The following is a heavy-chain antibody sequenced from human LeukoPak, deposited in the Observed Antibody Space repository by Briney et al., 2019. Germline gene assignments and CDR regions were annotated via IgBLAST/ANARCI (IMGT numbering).Heavy chain of an antibody. CDR3: ARDLYMTAVTTGYFDY. CDR2: INPSGGST. V-gene: IGHV1-46*01. J-gene: IGHJ4*02. CDR1: GYTFTGYY. D-gene: IGHD4-17*01. Sequence: ASVKVSCKASGYTFTGYYMHWVPQAPGQGLEWMGIINPSGGSTSYAQKFQGRLTMTRDTSTSTVYVELSSLRSEDTAVYYCARDLYMTAVTTGYFDYWGQGTLVTVSS.